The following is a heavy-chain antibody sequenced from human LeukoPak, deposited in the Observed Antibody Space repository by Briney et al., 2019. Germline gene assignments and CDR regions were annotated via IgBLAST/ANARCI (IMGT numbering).Heavy chain of an antibody. CDR1: GGSFSGYY. V-gene: IGHV4-34*01. J-gene: IGHJ4*02. CDR3: ASIAVAGTDY. CDR2: INHSGST. Sequence: SETLSLTCAVYGGSFSGYYWSWIRQPPGKGLEWIGEINHSGSTNYNPSLKSRVTISVDTSKNQFSLKLSSVTAADTAVYYCASIAVAGTDYWGQGTLATVSS. D-gene: IGHD6-19*01.